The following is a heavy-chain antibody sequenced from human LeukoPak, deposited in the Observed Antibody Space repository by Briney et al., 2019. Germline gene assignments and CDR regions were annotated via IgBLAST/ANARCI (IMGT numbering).Heavy chain of an antibody. CDR1: GGSISSGSYY. Sequence: SETLSLTCTVSGGSISSGSYYWSWIRQPAGKGLEWIGRIYSSGSTNYNPSLKSRVTISVDTSKNQFSLQLNSVTPEDTAVYYCAREAEITRFDYWGQGTLVTVSS. CDR3: AREAEITRFDY. J-gene: IGHJ4*02. CDR2: IYSSGST. V-gene: IGHV4-61*02. D-gene: IGHD5-24*01.